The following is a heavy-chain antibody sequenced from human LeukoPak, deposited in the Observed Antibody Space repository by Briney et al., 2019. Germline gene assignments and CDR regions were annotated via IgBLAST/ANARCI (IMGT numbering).Heavy chain of an antibody. CDR3: ARHSRGIVGIAAARGNALDY. D-gene: IGHD6-13*01. V-gene: IGHV4-34*01. CDR1: GGSFSGYY. Sequence: SETLSLTCAVYGGSFSGYYWSWIRQPPGKGLEWIGSIYYSGSTYYNPSLKSRVTISVDTSKNQFSLKLSSVTAADTAVYYCARHSRGIVGIAAARGNALDYWGQGTLVTVSS. J-gene: IGHJ4*02. CDR2: IYYSGST.